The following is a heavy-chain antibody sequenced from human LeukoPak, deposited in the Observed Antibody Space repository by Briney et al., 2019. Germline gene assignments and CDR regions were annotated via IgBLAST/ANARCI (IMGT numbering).Heavy chain of an antibody. J-gene: IGHJ5*02. CDR3: ARLQRWLQAQGFAP. CDR1: GFSISSYY. D-gene: IGHD5-24*01. Sequence: PAETLSLTCTVSGFSISSYYLSWVRQPPGKGLEWIGYIYTSGSTNYNPSLKSRVPISVDTSNTQSSMKLRSVTAADTAVYYCARLQRWLQAQGFAPWGQGTLVTVSP. V-gene: IGHV4-4*09. CDR2: IYTSGST.